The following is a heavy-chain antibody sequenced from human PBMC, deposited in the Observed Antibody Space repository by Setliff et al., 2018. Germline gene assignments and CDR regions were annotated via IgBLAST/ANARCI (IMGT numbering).Heavy chain of an antibody. Sequence: SETLSLTCAVPGYSISSGYYWGWIRQPPGKGLEWIGSIYHSGSTYYNPSLKSRVTISVDTSKNQFSLTLSSVTAADTAVYYCARRNGEKLDPWGQGTLVTVSS. V-gene: IGHV4-38-2*01. CDR2: IYHSGST. CDR3: ARRNGEKLDP. CDR1: GYSISSGYY. J-gene: IGHJ5*02.